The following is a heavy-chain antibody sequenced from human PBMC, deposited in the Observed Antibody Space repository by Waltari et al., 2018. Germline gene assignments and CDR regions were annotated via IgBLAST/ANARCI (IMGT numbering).Heavy chain of an antibody. CDR3: AREGSLYSSTGGWIGP. CDR1: NGSLNNHY. D-gene: IGHD2-2*01. V-gene: IGHV4-59*11. CDR2: KNQITGDT. J-gene: IGHJ5*01. Sequence: QVHLQESGPGLVKPSETLSLTCTVSNGSLNNHYWSWIRQPPGKRMEWIGWKNQITGDTNYNPSLESRVIISSDIFKNQFALKLTSVTAADTAIYYCAREGSLYSSTGGWIGPWGQGMLVTVSS.